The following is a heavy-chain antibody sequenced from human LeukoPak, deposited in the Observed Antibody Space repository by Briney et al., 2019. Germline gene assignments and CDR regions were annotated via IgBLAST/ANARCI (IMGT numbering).Heavy chain of an antibody. J-gene: IGHJ4*02. CDR2: TYYRSKWYT. V-gene: IGHV6-1*01. Sequence: SQTLSLTCAISGDSLSSNSAAWNWIRQSPSRGLEWLGRTYYRSKWYTYYAVSVKSRISINRDTSKNQISLQLNSVTPEDTAVYYCARSTGPIDYWGQGTLVTVSS. CDR3: ARSTGPIDY. D-gene: IGHD1-1*01. CDR1: GDSLSSNSAA.